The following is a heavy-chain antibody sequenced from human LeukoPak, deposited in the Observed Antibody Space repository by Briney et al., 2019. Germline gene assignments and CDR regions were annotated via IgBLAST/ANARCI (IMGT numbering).Heavy chain of an antibody. Sequence: GASVKVSCKASGGTFSSYAISWVRQAPGQGLEWMGWISAYNGNTNYAQKLQGRVTMTTDTSTSTAYMELRSPRSDDTAVYYCARATNMVRGVINYYYYMDVWGKGTTVTISS. CDR1: GGTFSSYA. D-gene: IGHD3-10*01. CDR2: ISAYNGNT. V-gene: IGHV1-18*01. J-gene: IGHJ6*03. CDR3: ARATNMVRGVINYYYYMDV.